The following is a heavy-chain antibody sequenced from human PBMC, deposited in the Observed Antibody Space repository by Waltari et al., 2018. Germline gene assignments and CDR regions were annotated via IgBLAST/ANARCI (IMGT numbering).Heavy chain of an antibody. CDR2: IKHDGSET. D-gene: IGHD2-8*02. Sequence: EVQLVESGGGLVQPGGSLRLSCAASGFSFRSYEMNWVRQAPGKGLEWVANIKHDGSETNYVDSVKGRFTISRDNAKKSVYLQMNSLRADDTAIYFCARYEGHCIGDFCYFPDAFDTWGQGTMVTVSS. CDR3: ARYEGHCIGDFCYFPDAFDT. J-gene: IGHJ3*02. V-gene: IGHV3-7*01. CDR1: GFSFRSYE.